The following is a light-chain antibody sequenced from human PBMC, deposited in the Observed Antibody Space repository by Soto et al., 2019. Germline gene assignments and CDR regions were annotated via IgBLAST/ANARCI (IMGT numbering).Light chain of an antibody. CDR1: QTISSTY. Sequence: EIVLTQSPGTLSLSPGERATLSCRASQTISSTYLAWYQQKPGQPPRLLIYGASTRATGIPDRFSGSGSGPDFSLTISRLEPEDFAVYYCQLYGISARPFGPGTKVDIK. CDR2: GAS. V-gene: IGKV3-20*01. CDR3: QLYGISARP. J-gene: IGKJ3*01.